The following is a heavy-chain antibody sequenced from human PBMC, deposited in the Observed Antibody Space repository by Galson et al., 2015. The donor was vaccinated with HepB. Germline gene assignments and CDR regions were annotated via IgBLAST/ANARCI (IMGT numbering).Heavy chain of an antibody. V-gene: IGHV3-33*08. Sequence: SLRLSCAASGFTFSSYGMHWVRQAPGKGLEWVAVIWYDGSNKYYADSVKGRFTISRDNSKNTLYLQMNSLRAEDTAVYYCARMSWSGGSCSLSWRGPEYNWFDPWVQGTLVTVSS. CDR1: GFTFSSYG. CDR2: IWYDGSNK. CDR3: ARMSWSGGSCSLSWRGPEYNWFDP. D-gene: IGHD2-15*01. J-gene: IGHJ5*02.